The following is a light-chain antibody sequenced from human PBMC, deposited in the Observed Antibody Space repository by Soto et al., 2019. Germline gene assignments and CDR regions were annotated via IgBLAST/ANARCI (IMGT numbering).Light chain of an antibody. Sequence: VLTXPPSASGTPGQGVTISCSGSTSNIGSNYVYWYQQLPGTAPKLLIYRNNQRPSGVPDRFSGSKSGTSASLAISGLRSDDEADYFCATWDDSLNGFYVFGTGTKVTVL. V-gene: IGLV1-47*01. CDR3: ATWDDSLNGFYV. CDR2: RNN. J-gene: IGLJ1*01. CDR1: TSNIGSNY.